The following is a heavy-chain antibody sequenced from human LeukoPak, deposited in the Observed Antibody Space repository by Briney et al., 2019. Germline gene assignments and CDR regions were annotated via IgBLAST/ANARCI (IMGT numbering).Heavy chain of an antibody. CDR3: ARVVVRYGDYGDAFDI. D-gene: IGHD4-17*01. CDR2: ISRSSSNI. J-gene: IGHJ3*02. CDR1: GFIFSDYS. Sequence: GGSLRLSCAVSGFIFSDYSMNWVRQAPGKGLGWVSFISRSSSNIYYADSVKGRLIISRDNAKNSLYPQMNSLRAEATAVYYCARVVVRYGDYGDAFDIWGQGTMVTVSS. V-gene: IGHV3-21*01.